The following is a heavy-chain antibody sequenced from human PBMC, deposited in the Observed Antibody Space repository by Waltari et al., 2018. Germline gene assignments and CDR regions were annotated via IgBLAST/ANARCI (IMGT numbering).Heavy chain of an antibody. Sequence: EEQLVESGGDLVQPGGSLRLSCAASGFSFSNYWMTWVRQAPGKGVEGGGNIKEDGSETHYGVSMKGRFTISRDNAKNSLYLQMNSRRVDDTAVYYCARGRMLTGMDVWGQGTTVTVSS. V-gene: IGHV3-7*01. J-gene: IGHJ6*02. D-gene: IGHD3-10*02. CDR1: GFSFSNYW. CDR3: ARGRMLTGMDV. CDR2: IKEDGSET.